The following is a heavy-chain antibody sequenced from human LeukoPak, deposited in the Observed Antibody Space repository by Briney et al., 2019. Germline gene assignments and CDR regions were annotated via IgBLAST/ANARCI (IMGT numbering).Heavy chain of an antibody. D-gene: IGHD4-23*01. CDR1: GGSFSGYY. V-gene: IGHV4-34*01. Sequence: SETLSLTCAIYGGSFSGYYWSWFRQPPGKGLEWIGEISHAGGASYNPSLKSRVTISVDTSKNQFSLKLSSVTAADTAVYYCARLYGGNSNNYYCDYWGQGTLVTVSS. J-gene: IGHJ4*02. CDR2: ISHAGGA. CDR3: ARLYGGNSNNYYCDY.